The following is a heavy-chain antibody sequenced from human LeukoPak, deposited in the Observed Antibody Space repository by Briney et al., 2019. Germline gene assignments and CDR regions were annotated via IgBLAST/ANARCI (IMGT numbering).Heavy chain of an antibody. J-gene: IGHJ6*03. V-gene: IGHV1-18*01. CDR1: GYNFITIA. CDR2: SSAYNGDG. Sequence: ASVKVSCQASGYNFITIATSWVRQAPGQGLEWMGWSSAYNGDGNFVQKFQGRVTMTTDTSTNTAYMELRSLRYDDTAVYYCARGRPWVVATINDYYLDVWGKGTTVTVSS. D-gene: IGHD5-24*01. CDR3: ARGRPWVVATINDYYLDV.